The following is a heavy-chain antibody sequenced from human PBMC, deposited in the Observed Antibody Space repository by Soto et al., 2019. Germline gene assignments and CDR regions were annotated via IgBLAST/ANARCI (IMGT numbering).Heavy chain of an antibody. Sequence: SVKVSCKASGFTFTSSAVQWVRQARGQRLEWIGWIVVGSGNTNYAQKFQERVTITRDMSTSTAYMELSSLRSEDTAVYYCAAAASRVDFWSGYYEAYYFDYWGQ. V-gene: IGHV1-58*01. J-gene: IGHJ4*01. CDR1: GFTFTSSA. CDR3: AAAASRVDFWSGYYEAYYFDY. CDR2: IVVGSGNT. D-gene: IGHD3-3*01.